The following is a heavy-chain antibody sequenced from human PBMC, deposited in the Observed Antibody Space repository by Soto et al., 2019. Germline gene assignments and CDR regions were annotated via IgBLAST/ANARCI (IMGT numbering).Heavy chain of an antibody. CDR2: ISGSGGST. CDR3: AKVRDYCSGGSCYSDWYFDL. CDR1: GFTFSSYV. D-gene: IGHD2-15*01. J-gene: IGHJ2*01. Sequence: EVQLLESGGGLVQPGGSLRLSCAASGFTFSSYVMSWVRQAPGKGLEWVSAISGSGGSTYYADSVKGRFTISRDNSKNTLYLQMNSLRAEDTAVYYCAKVRDYCSGGSCYSDWYFDLWGRGTLVTVSS. V-gene: IGHV3-23*01.